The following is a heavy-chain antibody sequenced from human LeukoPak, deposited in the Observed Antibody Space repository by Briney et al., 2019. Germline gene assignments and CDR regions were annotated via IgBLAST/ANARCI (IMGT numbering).Heavy chain of an antibody. V-gene: IGHV3-23*01. Sequence: PGGSLRLSCAASGFTFNDFAMYWLRQAPGKGLEWVSAISGSGGSTYYADSVKGRFTISRDNSKNTLYLQMNSLRAEDTAVYYCAKVYSGSLLTHEGGDWFDPWGQGTLVTVSS. D-gene: IGHD1-26*01. CDR1: GFTFNDFA. CDR3: AKVYSGSLLTHEGGDWFDP. CDR2: ISGSGGST. J-gene: IGHJ5*02.